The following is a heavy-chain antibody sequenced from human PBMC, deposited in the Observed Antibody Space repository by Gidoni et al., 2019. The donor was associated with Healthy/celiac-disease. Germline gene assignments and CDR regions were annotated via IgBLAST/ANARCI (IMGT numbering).Heavy chain of an antibody. J-gene: IGHJ6*02. CDR1: GYTRTELS. D-gene: IGHD1-1*01. CDR3: ATPGRAANYYYYGMDV. CDR2: FDPEDGET. V-gene: IGHV1-24*01. Sequence: QVQLVQPGAEVKKPGASVKVSCKVSGYTRTELSMHWVRQAPGKGLEWMGGFDPEDGETIYAQKFQGRVTMTEDISTDTAYMELSSLRSEDTAVYYCATPGRAANYYYYGMDVWGQGTTVTVSS.